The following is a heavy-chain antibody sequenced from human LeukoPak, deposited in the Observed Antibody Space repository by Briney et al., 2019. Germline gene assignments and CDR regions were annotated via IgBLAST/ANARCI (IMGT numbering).Heavy chain of an antibody. V-gene: IGHV4-4*02. Sequence: SETLSLTCTVSGASISSDNWWTGVRPPPGKGLEWSGEMYHSGSTNLNPSLQSRVTIAVDKSKNQFSLKLSSVTAADTAVYYCARSSRKSYYDILTGALDYYYYMDVWGKGTTVTISS. J-gene: IGHJ6*03. CDR1: GASISSDNW. D-gene: IGHD3-9*01. CDR2: MYHSGST. CDR3: ARSSRKSYYDILTGALDYYYYMDV.